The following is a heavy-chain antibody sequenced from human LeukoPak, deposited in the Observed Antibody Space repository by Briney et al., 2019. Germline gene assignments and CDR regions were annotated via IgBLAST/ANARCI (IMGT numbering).Heavy chain of an antibody. CDR2: ISGSGYNT. CDR1: GFTFSSYG. CDR3: AKHSGSYFIYYIDS. J-gene: IGHJ4*02. Sequence: GGSLRLSCAASGFTFSSYGMSWVRQAPAKVLEWVSTISGSGYNTYYADSVKGRFTISRDNSANTLYLQMNSLRAEDTALYYCAKHSGSYFIYYIDSWGQGTLVTVSS. D-gene: IGHD1-26*01. V-gene: IGHV3-23*01.